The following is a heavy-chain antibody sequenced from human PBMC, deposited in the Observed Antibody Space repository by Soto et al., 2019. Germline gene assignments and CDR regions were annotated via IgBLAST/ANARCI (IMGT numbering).Heavy chain of an antibody. V-gene: IGHV1-18*04. J-gene: IGHJ3*02. CDR2: ISTYNGKA. CDR1: GYTFTSFG. Sequence: QGQLVQSGAEVKKPGASVKVSCKASGYTFTSFGITWVRQAPGQGLEWMGWISTYNGKANYAQKLQCRVSVTRDTSTNTAYMELRSRRSDDTAVYYCAKDGYGNNDGDALHIWGQGTMVTVSS. D-gene: IGHD4-4*01. CDR3: AKDGYGNNDGDALHI.